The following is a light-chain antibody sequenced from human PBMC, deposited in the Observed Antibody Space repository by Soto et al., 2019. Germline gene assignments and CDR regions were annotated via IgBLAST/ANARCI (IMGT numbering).Light chain of an antibody. CDR2: AAS. J-gene: IGKJ4*01. Sequence: IQLTQSPSSLSASVGDRVTITCRASQSIVTYVNWYQKKPGEAPKLLIYAASFLQSGVPSRFSGSGFGTDFTLTISSLQPEDFATYYCQQSYSRPLTFGGGAKVEI. CDR3: QQSYSRPLT. V-gene: IGKV1-39*01. CDR1: QSIVTY.